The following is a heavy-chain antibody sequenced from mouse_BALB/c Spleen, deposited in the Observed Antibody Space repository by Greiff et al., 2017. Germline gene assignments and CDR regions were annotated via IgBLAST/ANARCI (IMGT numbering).Heavy chain of an antibody. Sequence: EVKLVESGGGLVKPGGSLKLSCAASGFTFSSYAMSWVRQSPEKRLEWVADISSGGSYTYYPDTVTGRFTISRDNAKNTLYLEMSSLRSEDTAMYYCARDGYSYYAMDYWGQGTAVTVSS. CDR3: ARDGYSYYAMDY. D-gene: IGHD2-3*01. CDR1: GFTFSSYA. CDR2: ISSGGSYT. V-gene: IGHV5-9-4*01. J-gene: IGHJ4*01.